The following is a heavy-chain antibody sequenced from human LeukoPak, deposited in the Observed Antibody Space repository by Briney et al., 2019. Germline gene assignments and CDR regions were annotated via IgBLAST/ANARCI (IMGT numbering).Heavy chain of an antibody. CDR2: IKQDGSEK. V-gene: IGHV3-7*01. Sequence: GGSLRLSCAASGFTFSSYWMSWVREAPGKGLEWVANIKQDGSEKYYVDSVKGRFTISRDNAKNSLYLQMNSLRAEDTAVYYCARETYGDYPDYWGQGTLVTVSS. CDR1: GFTFSSYW. CDR3: ARETYGDYPDY. D-gene: IGHD4-17*01. J-gene: IGHJ4*02.